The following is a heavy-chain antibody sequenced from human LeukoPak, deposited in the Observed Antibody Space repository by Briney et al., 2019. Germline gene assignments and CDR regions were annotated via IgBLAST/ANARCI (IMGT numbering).Heavy chain of an antibody. V-gene: IGHV1-69*04. CDR1: GGTFSSYA. Sequence: SVKVSCKASGGTFSSYAISWVRQVPGRGLEWMGRIIPILDITNYAQKFQGRVTITADKSTSTAYMELSSLRSEDTAVYYCARDNTAMEFSFDYWGQGTLVTVSS. D-gene: IGHD5-18*01. J-gene: IGHJ4*02. CDR2: IIPILDIT. CDR3: ARDNTAMEFSFDY.